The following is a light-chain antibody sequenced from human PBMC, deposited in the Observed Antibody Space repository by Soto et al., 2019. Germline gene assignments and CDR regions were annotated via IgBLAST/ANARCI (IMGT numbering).Light chain of an antibody. CDR2: DAS. V-gene: IGKV1-5*01. CDR3: QQYNSYSWT. Sequence: DIQLPQSPSTLSASVVDRVTITSRASKRISSGLAWYQQKPGKAPKVLIYDASSLESGVPSRFSGSGSATEFTLTISSLQPDDFATYYCQQYNSYSWTFGQGTKVDIK. J-gene: IGKJ1*01. CDR1: KRISSG.